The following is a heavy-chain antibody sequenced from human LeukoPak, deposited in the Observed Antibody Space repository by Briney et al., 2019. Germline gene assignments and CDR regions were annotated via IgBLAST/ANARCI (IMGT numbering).Heavy chain of an antibody. Sequence: PGGSLRLSCAASDLSVNDYNIHWVRQAPGKGLDWVAFSHRDGSGDSYADSVRGRFAISRDRSKNTLYLQMNSLRAEDTAVYYCAKALGSSSWPDAFDIWGQGTMVTVSS. CDR2: SHRDGSGD. J-gene: IGHJ3*02. CDR1: DLSVNDYN. D-gene: IGHD6-13*01. CDR3: AKALGSSSWPDAFDI. V-gene: IGHV3-30*02.